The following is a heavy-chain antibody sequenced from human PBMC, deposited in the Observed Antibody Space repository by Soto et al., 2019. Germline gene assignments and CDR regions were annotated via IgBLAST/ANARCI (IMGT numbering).Heavy chain of an antibody. CDR1: GYTFTSYG. CDR3: ARDSPAKPYYYGSGSSYGMDV. D-gene: IGHD3-10*01. V-gene: IGHV1-18*04. CDR2: ISAYNGNT. J-gene: IGHJ6*02. Sequence: QVQLVQSGAEVKKPGASVKVSCKASGYTFTSYGISWVRQAPGQGLEWMGWISAYNGNTNYAQKLQGRVTMTTDTSTSTADMELRSLRSDDTAVYYCARDSPAKPYYYGSGSSYGMDVWGQGTTVTVSS.